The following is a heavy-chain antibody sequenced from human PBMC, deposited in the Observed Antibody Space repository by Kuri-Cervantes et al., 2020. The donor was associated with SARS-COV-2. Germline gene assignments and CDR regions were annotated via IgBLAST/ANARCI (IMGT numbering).Heavy chain of an antibody. V-gene: IGHV1-24*01. CDR2: FDPEDGET. CDR1: GYTLTELS. CDR3: ATAPKSRGYYYAPFYFDY. J-gene: IGHJ4*02. Sequence: VSVKVSCKVSGYTLTELSMHWVRQAPGKGLEWMGGFDPEDGETIYAQKFQGRVTMTEDTSTDTAYMELSSLRSEDTAVYYCATAPKSRGYYYAPFYFDYWGQGTLVTVSS. D-gene: IGHD3-22*01.